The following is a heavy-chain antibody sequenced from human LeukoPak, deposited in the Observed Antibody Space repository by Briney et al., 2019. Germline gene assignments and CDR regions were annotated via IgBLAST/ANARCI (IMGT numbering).Heavy chain of an antibody. CDR1: GFTFDDYA. V-gene: IGHV3-9*03. D-gene: IGHD6-19*01. CDR3: AKGRIAVAGPPDY. CDR2: ISWNSGII. Sequence: GGSLRLSCAASGFTFDDYAMYWVRQAPGKGLEWVSGISWNSGIIGYADSVKGRFTISRDNAKNSLYLQMNSLRAEDMALYYCAKGRIAVAGPPDYWGQGTLVTVSS. J-gene: IGHJ4*02.